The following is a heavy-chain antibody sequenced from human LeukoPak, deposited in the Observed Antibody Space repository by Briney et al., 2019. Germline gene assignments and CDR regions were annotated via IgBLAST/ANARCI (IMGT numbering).Heavy chain of an antibody. CDR3: ARNTYCGGDCVIGYYYGMDV. Sequence: GESLKISCKGSGYSFTSYWIGWVRQMPGKGLEWMGIINPGDSDTRYSPSFQGQVTISADKSISTAYLQWSSLKASDTAMYYCARNTYCGGDCVIGYYYGMDVWGQGTTVTVSS. CDR1: GYSFTSYW. CDR2: INPGDSDT. D-gene: IGHD2-21*02. V-gene: IGHV5-51*01. J-gene: IGHJ6*02.